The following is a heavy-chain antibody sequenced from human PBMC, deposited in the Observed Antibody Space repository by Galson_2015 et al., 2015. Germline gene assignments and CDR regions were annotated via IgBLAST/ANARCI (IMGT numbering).Heavy chain of an antibody. D-gene: IGHD2-2*01. Sequence: SLRLSCAASGSTFSDYYMSWIRQAPGKGLEWVSYISSSSSYTNYADSVKGRFTISRDNAKNSLYLQMNSLRAEDTAVYYCARARDIGYCSSTSCFRPFDYWGQGTLVTVSS. CDR1: GSTFSDYY. CDR3: ARARDIGYCSSTSCFRPFDY. V-gene: IGHV3-11*06. CDR2: ISSSSSYT. J-gene: IGHJ4*02.